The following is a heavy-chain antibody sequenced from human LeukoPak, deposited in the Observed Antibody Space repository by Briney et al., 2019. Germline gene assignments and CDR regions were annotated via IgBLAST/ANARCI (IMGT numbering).Heavy chain of an antibody. CDR1: GFTFSSYA. J-gene: IGHJ4*02. CDR2: ISSSSSYI. V-gene: IGHV3-21*01. Sequence: GRSLRLSCAASGFTFSSYAMHWVRQAPGKGLEWVSSISSSSSYIYYADSVKGRFTISRDNAKNSLYLQMNSLRAEDTAVYYCARGGTLKTYYFDYWGQGTLVTVSS. D-gene: IGHD1-26*01. CDR3: ARGGTLKTYYFDY.